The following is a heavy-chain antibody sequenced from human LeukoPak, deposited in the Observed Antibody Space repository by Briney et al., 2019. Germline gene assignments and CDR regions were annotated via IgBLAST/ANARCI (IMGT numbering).Heavy chain of an antibody. CDR1: GYTFTSYG. Sequence: ASVKVSCKASGYTFTSYGISWVRQAPGQGLEWMGWISAYNGNTNYAQKLQGRVTMTTDTSTSTAYMELRSLRSDDTAVYYCARIQLWPKILYFDYWGQGTLVTVSS. CDR2: ISAYNGNT. J-gene: IGHJ4*02. D-gene: IGHD5-18*01. CDR3: ARIQLWPKILYFDY. V-gene: IGHV1-18*01.